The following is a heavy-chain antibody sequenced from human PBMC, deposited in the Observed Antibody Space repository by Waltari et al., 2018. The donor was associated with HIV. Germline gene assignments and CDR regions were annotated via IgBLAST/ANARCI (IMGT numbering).Heavy chain of an antibody. CDR3: ARGDYDFWSGYPDYFDY. V-gene: IGHV4-39*07. D-gene: IGHD3-3*01. J-gene: IGHJ4*02. Sequence: QLQLQESGPGLVKPSETLSLTCTVSGGSISSSSYYWGWIRQPPGKGLEWIGSIYYSGSTYYNPSLKSRVTISVDTSKNQFSLKLSSVTAADTAVYYCARGDYDFWSGYPDYFDYWGQGTLVTVSS. CDR2: IYYSGST. CDR1: GGSISSSSYY.